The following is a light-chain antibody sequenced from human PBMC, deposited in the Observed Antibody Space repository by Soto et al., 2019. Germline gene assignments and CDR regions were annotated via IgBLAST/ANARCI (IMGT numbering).Light chain of an antibody. CDR2: EVS. CDR3: SSYTSSNTLVV. Sequence: QSVLTQPASVSGSPGQSITISCTGTSSDVGGYNYVSWYQQHPGKAPKLMIYEVSNRPSGVSNRFSGSKSGNTASLTISGLQAEDEADYYCSSYTSSNTLVVFGGGTQLTDL. J-gene: IGLJ2*01. V-gene: IGLV2-14*01. CDR1: SSDVGGYNY.